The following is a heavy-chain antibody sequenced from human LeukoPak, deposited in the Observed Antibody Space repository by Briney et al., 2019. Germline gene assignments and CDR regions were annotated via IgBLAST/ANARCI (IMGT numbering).Heavy chain of an antibody. CDR1: GYTFTSYD. CDR3: ARWGRVWGSYRYSYFDY. D-gene: IGHD3-16*02. CDR2: MNPNSGNT. V-gene: IGHV1-8*03. J-gene: IGHJ4*02. Sequence: GASVKVSCKASGYTFTSYDINWVRQATGQGLEWMGWMNPNSGNTGYAQKFQGRVTITRNTSISTAYMELSSLRSEDTAVYYCARWGRVWGSYRYSYFDYWGQGTLVTVSS.